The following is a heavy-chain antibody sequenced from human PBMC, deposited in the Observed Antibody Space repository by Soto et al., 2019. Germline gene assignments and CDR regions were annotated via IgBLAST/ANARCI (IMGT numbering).Heavy chain of an antibody. J-gene: IGHJ4*02. Sequence: GGSLRLSCAASGFTFSSNAMSWVRQAPGKGLEWVSAIGGDGNTYYADSVKGRFTISRDNSKNTLYLQMNSLRAEDTAVYYCAKMVRYFDWLSDLDYWGQGTLVTVSS. CDR3: AKMVRYFDWLSDLDY. CDR1: GFTFSSNA. V-gene: IGHV3-23*01. CDR2: IGGDGNT. D-gene: IGHD3-9*01.